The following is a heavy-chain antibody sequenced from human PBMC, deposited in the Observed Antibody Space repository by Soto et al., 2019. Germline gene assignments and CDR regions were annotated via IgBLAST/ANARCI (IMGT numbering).Heavy chain of an antibody. Sequence: QVQLVQSGAEVKKPGASVKVSCKASGGTFSSYAISWVRQAPGQGLEWMGGIIPIFGTANYAQKFQGRVTITAVEATSTDYMELSSLRSEDTAVYYCARDVYSSSSSPTYNWFEPWGQGTVVTVSS. CDR2: IIPIFGTA. J-gene: IGHJ5*02. CDR3: ARDVYSSSSSPTYNWFEP. CDR1: GGTFSSYA. D-gene: IGHD6-6*01. V-gene: IGHV1-69*01.